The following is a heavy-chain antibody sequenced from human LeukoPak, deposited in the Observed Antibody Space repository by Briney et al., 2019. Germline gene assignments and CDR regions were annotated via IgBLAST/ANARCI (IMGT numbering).Heavy chain of an antibody. J-gene: IGHJ3*02. V-gene: IGHV3-48*01. CDR2: ISSSSSTI. CDR1: GFTFSSYS. Sequence: GGSLRLSCAASGFTFSSYSMNWVRQAPGKGLEWVSYISSSSSTIYYADSVKGRFTFSRDNAKNSLYLQMNSLRAEDTAVYYCARDKDDAFDIWGQGTMVTVSS. CDR3: ARDKDDAFDI.